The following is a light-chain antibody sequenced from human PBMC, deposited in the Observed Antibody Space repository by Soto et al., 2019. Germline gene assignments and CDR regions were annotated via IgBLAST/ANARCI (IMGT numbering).Light chain of an antibody. V-gene: IGKV3-15*01. CDR1: QSVRSY. J-gene: IGKJ5*01. CDR2: DAS. CDR3: QQYNNWPPIT. Sequence: EIVLTQSPATLSLSPGERATLSCRASQSVRSYLAWYQQKPGQAPRLLIYDASIRATGIPARFSGSGSGTEFTLTISSLQSEDFAVYYCQQYNNWPPITFGQGTRLEIK.